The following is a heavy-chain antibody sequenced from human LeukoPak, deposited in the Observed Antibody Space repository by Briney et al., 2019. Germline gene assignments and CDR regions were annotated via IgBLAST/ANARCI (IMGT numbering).Heavy chain of an antibody. Sequence: GGSLRLSCAASGFTFSSYSMNWVRQVPGKGLECVSSISSSSSYIYYADSVKGRFTISRDNAKNSLYLQMNSLRAEDTAVYYCARTDYYGSGSYYPANYYDYMDVWGKGTTVTISS. CDR1: GFTFSSYS. CDR3: ARTDYYGSGSYYPANYYDYMDV. D-gene: IGHD3-10*01. CDR2: ISSSSSYI. J-gene: IGHJ6*03. V-gene: IGHV3-21*01.